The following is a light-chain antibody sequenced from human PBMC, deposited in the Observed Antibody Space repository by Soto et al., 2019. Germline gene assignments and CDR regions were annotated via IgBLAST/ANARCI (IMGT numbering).Light chain of an antibody. J-gene: IGLJ2*01. CDR1: SSNIGSNT. Sequence: QSVLTQPPSASGTPGQRVTISCSGSSSNIGSNTANWYQQLPGTAPKLLIYSNNQRPSGVPDRFSGSKSGTSASLAISGLQSEDEPDYYCAAWDDSLNGGVFGGGTKLTVL. CDR2: SNN. CDR3: AAWDDSLNGGV. V-gene: IGLV1-44*01.